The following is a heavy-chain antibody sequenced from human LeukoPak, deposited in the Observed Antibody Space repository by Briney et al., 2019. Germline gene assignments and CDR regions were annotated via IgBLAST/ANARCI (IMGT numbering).Heavy chain of an antibody. CDR1: GYTFTGYY. V-gene: IGHV1-2*02. CDR3: ARPDSSGYYYGY. CDR2: INPNSGGT. D-gene: IGHD3-22*01. Sequence: GASVKVSCKASGYTFTGYYMHWVRQAPGQGLEWMGWINPNSGGTNYAQKFQGRVTMTRDTSISTACMELSRLRSDDTAVYYCARPDSSGYYYGYWGQGTLVTVSS. J-gene: IGHJ4*02.